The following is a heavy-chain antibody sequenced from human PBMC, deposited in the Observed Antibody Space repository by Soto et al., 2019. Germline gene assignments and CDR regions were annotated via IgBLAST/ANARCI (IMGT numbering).Heavy chain of an antibody. J-gene: IGHJ6*02. D-gene: IGHD2-2*02. CDR3: ARGGEYCSSTSCYTSANGIDV. CDR1: GYTFTSYG. Sequence: ASVKVSCKASGYTFTSYGISWVRQAPGQGLEWMGWISAYNGNTNYAQKLQGRVTMTTDTSTSTAYMELRSLRSDDTAVYYCARGGEYCSSTSCYTSANGIDVWGQATTVTVCS. V-gene: IGHV1-18*01. CDR2: ISAYNGNT.